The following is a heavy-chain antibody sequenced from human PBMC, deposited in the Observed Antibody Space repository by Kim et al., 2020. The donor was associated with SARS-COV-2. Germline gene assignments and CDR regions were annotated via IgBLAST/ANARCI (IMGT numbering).Heavy chain of an antibody. V-gene: IGHV3-9*01. CDR2: ISWHSGTI. CDR1: GFTFDDYA. D-gene: IGHD2-15*01. CDR3: ARSSGGGNGAFDI. Sequence: GGSLRLSCAASGFTFDDYAMHWVRQAPGKGLEWVSGISWHSGTITYADSVKGRFTVSRDNAKNSLYLQINSLRPEDTALYYCARSSGGGNGAFDIWGQGTMVTVSS. J-gene: IGHJ3*02.